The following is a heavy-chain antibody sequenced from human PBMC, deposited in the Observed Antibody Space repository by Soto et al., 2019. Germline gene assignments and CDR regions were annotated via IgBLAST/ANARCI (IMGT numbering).Heavy chain of an antibody. D-gene: IGHD1-20*01. J-gene: IGHJ6*02. Sequence: GGSLRLSCAASGFTVSSNYMSWVRQAPGKGLEWVSVIYSGGSTYYADSVKGRFTISRDNSKNTLYLQMNSLRAEDTAVYYCARVDNLDYYYYGMDVWGQGTTVTVSS. V-gene: IGHV3-53*01. CDR3: ARVDNLDYYYYGMDV. CDR1: GFTVSSNY. CDR2: IYSGGST.